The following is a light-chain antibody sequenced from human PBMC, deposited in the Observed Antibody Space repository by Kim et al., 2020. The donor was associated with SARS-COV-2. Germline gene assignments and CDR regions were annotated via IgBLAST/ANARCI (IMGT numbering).Light chain of an antibody. V-gene: IGLV1-40*01. Sequence: RVTTSCTGSSSNIGAGYDVHWYQQLPGTAPKLLIYGNSNRPSGVPDRFSGSKSGTSASLAITGLQAEDEADYYCQSYDRSLSGWVFGGGTKLTVL. CDR3: QSYDRSLSGWV. CDR1: SSNIGAGYD. J-gene: IGLJ3*02. CDR2: GNS.